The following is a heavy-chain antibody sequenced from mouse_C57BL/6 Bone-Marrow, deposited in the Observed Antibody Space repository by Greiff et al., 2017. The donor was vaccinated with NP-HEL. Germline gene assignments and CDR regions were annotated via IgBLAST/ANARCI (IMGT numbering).Heavy chain of an antibody. D-gene: IGHD2-1*01. Sequence: EVMLVESGGDLVKPGGSLKLSCAASGFTFSSYGMSWVRQTPDKRLEWVATISSGGSYTYYPDSVKGRFTISRDNAKNTLYLQMSSLKSEDTAMYYCARGGNYAWFAYWGQGTLVTVSA. V-gene: IGHV5-6*01. CDR3: ARGGNYAWFAY. CDR1: GFTFSSYG. J-gene: IGHJ3*01. CDR2: ISSGGSYT.